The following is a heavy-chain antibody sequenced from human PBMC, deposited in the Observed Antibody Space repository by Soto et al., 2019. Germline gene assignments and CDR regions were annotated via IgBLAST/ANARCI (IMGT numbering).Heavy chain of an antibody. CDR2: ISYDGCNK. Sequence: QVQLVESGGGVVQPGRSLRLSCAASGFTFSNYGMHWVRQAPGKGLEWVAVISYDGCNKYYADSVKGRFSISRDNSKNMLYLQMNTLRAEDPAVYSCAKGDWFDPWGQGTLFTVSS. CDR3: AKGDWFDP. CDR1: GFTFSNYG. J-gene: IGHJ5*02. V-gene: IGHV3-30*18.